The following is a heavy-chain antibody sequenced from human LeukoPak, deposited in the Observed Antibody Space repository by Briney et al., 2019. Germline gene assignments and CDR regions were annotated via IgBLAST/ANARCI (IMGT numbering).Heavy chain of an antibody. Sequence: SGESLKISCKGSGYSFTSYWIGWVRQMPGKGLEWMGIIYPGDSDTRYSPSFQGQVTISADKSISTAYLQWSSLKASDTAMYYCARQVGESITMVRGATFDPWGQGTLVTVSS. CDR2: IYPGDSDT. CDR1: GYSFTSYW. J-gene: IGHJ5*02. D-gene: IGHD3-10*01. CDR3: ARQVGESITMVRGATFDP. V-gene: IGHV5-51*01.